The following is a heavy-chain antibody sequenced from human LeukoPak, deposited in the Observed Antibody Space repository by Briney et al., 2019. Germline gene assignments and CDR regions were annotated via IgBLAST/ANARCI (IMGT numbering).Heavy chain of an antibody. D-gene: IGHD1-26*01. CDR1: RFTFSSYA. CDR3: AKEGRVGASVFFQH. V-gene: IGHV3-23*01. J-gene: IGHJ1*01. CDR2: ISGSGSST. Sequence: QPGGSLTLSCAASRFTFSSYAMSWVRQAPGKGLEWVSGISGSGSSTNADSVKGRFTISRDNSKNTLYLQMNSLRAEDTAVYYCAKEGRVGASVFFQHWGQGTLVTVSS.